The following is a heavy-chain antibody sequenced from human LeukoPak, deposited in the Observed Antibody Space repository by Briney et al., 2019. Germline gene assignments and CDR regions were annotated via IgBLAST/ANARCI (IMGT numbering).Heavy chain of an antibody. D-gene: IGHD3-22*01. CDR2: ITWNRDNI. Sequence: PGGSLRLSCTVSGFTFDDYAMHWVRHTPGKGLEWVAGITWNRDNIGYGDSVKGRFTTSRDNVKNVLYLQMNSLGPEDTALYYCAKDLSSAITSALVLDVWGQGTTVIVS. CDR3: AKDLSSAITSALVLDV. CDR1: GFTFDDYA. V-gene: IGHV3-9*01. J-gene: IGHJ6*02.